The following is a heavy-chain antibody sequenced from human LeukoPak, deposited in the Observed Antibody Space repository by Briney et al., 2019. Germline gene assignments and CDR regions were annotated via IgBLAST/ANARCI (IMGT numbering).Heavy chain of an antibody. CDR2: IWYDGSNK. CDR3: ARQLLAQAFDY. J-gene: IGHJ4*02. Sequence: GGSLRLSCAASGFTFSSYGMHWVRQAPGKGLEWVVVIWYDGSNKYYADSVKGRFTISRDNSKNTLYLQMNSLRAEDTAVYYCARQLLAQAFDYWGQGTLVTVSS. D-gene: IGHD2-2*01. V-gene: IGHV3-33*01. CDR1: GFTFSSYG.